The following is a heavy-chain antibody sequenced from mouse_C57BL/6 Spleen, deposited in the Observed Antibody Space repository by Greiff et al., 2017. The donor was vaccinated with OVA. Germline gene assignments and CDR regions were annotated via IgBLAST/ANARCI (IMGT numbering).Heavy chain of an antibody. J-gene: IGHJ1*03. CDR3: AHLYGSGNFDV. CDR2: IDPSDSYT. Sequence: QVQLQQPGAELVKPGASVKLSCKASGYTFTSYWMQWVKQRPGQGLEWIGEIDPSDSYTNYNQKFKGKATLTVDTSSSTHYMQLSSLTSEDSAVYYGAHLYGSGNFDVWGTGTTVTVSS. V-gene: IGHV1-50*01. D-gene: IGHD1-1*01. CDR1: GYTFTSYW.